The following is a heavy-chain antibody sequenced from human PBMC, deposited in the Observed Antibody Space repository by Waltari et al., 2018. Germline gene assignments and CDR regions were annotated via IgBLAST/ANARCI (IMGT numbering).Heavy chain of an antibody. D-gene: IGHD2-2*01. CDR3: ARDSDVVVPAAARYFDY. J-gene: IGHJ4*02. V-gene: IGHV6-1*01. Sequence: QVQLQQSGPGLVKPSQTLSLTCAISGDSVSSNSAAWNWIRQSPSRGLEWLGRKYYRSKWYNEYAVSVKSRITSNPDTSKNQFSLQLNSVTPEDTVVYYWARDSDVVVPAAARYFDYWGQGTLVTVSS. CDR1: GDSVSSNSAA. CDR2: KYYRSKWYN.